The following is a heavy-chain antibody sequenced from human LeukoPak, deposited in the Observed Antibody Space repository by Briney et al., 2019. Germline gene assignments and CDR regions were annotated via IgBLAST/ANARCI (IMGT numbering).Heavy chain of an antibody. Sequence: GGSLRLSCAASGITFSSYAMHWVRQAPGKGLEWVAVISYDGSNQFYADSVTGRFTISRDNSKNTYLQTNSLRPEDTAVYYCARGLKGGPTYYYDSSGYYQDSYFDYWGQGTLVTVSS. CDR1: GITFSSYA. CDR3: ARGLKGGPTYYYDSSGYYQDSYFDY. J-gene: IGHJ4*02. CDR2: ISYDGSNQ. V-gene: IGHV3-30*14. D-gene: IGHD3-22*01.